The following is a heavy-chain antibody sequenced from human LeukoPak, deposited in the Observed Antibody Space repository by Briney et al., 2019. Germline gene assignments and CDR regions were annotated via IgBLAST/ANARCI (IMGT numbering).Heavy chain of an antibody. V-gene: IGHV4-59*01. J-gene: IGHJ3*02. Sequence: KPSETLSLTCTVSGGSISSYYWSWIRQPPGKGLEWIGYIYYSGSTNYNPSLKSRVTISVDTSKNQFSLKLSSVTAADTAVYYCARLYSSGGYRDAFDIWGQGTMVTVSS. CDR1: GGSISSYY. CDR2: IYYSGST. CDR3: ARLYSSGGYRDAFDI. D-gene: IGHD6-19*01.